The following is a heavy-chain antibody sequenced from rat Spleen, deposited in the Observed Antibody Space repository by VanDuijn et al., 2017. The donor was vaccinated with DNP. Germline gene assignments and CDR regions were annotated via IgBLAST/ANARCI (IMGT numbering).Heavy chain of an antibody. CDR3: VSGGPGINQGNWFAY. J-gene: IGHJ3*01. CDR1: GFTFSSNW. Sequence: EVQLVESGGGLVQPGSPLKLSCAASGFTFSSNWLNWIRQAPGKGLEWVASITPDGSITYYPDRVKGRFMISKDDVKNTGHLQMNNLRSEDTAMYYCVSGGPGINQGNWFAYWGQGTLVTVSS. CDR2: ITPDGSIT. D-gene: IGHD1-4*01. V-gene: IGHV5-35*01.